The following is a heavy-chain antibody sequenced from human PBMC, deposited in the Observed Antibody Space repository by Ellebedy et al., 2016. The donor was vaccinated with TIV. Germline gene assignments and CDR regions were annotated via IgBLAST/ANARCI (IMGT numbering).Heavy chain of an antibody. D-gene: IGHD5-18*01. Sequence: PGGSLRLSCAASGFTFSNAWMNWVRQAPGKGLEWVGRIKSKTDGGTTDYAAPVKGRFTISRDDSKNTLYLQMNSLKTEDTAVYYCTTDCKWIQLWFWASLGYYYYGMDVWGQGTTVTVSS. J-gene: IGHJ6*02. CDR3: TTDCKWIQLWFWASLGYYYYGMDV. V-gene: IGHV3-15*07. CDR2: IKSKTDGGTT. CDR1: GFTFSNAW.